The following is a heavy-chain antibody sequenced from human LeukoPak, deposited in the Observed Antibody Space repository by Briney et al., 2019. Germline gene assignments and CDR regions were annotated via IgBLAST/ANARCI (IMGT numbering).Heavy chain of an antibody. CDR1: GFTFSSYA. CDR3: ARDLDDSSGYY. V-gene: IGHV3-30-3*01. J-gene: IGHJ4*02. CDR2: ISYDGSNK. D-gene: IGHD3-22*01. Sequence: PGGSLRLSCAASGFTFSSYAMHWVRQAPGKGLEWVAVISYDGSNKYYADSVKDRFTISRDNSKNTLYLQMNSLRAEDTAVHYCARDLDDSSGYYWGQGTLVTVSS.